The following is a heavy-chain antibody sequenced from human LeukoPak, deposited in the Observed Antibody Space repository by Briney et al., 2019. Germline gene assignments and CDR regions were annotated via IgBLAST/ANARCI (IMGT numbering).Heavy chain of an antibody. CDR2: ISSSSSTI. J-gene: IGHJ6*03. D-gene: IGHD5-18*01. CDR1: GFTFSSYW. Sequence: TGGSLRLSCAASGFTFSSYWMSWVRQAPGKGLEWVSYISSSSSTIYYADSVKGRFTISRDNAKNSLYLQMNSLRAEDTAVYYCAREKWIQLWIYYYYYMDVWGKGTTVTVSS. CDR3: AREKWIQLWIYYYYYMDV. V-gene: IGHV3-48*01.